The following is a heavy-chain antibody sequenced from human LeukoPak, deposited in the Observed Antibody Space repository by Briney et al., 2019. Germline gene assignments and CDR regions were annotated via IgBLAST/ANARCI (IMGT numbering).Heavy chain of an antibody. CDR2: INHSGST. Sequence: SETLSLTCTVSGGSISSSSYYWGWIRQPPGKGLEWIGEINHSGSTNYNPSLKSRVTISVDTSKNQFSLKLSSVTAADTAVYYCARGGKGYWYCSGGSCYLFDYWGQGTLVTVSS. CDR1: GGSISSSSYY. CDR3: ARGGKGYWYCSGGSCYLFDY. D-gene: IGHD2-15*01. V-gene: IGHV4-39*07. J-gene: IGHJ4*02.